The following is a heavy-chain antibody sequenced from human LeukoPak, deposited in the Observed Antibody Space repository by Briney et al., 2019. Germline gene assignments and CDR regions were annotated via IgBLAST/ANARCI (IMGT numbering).Heavy chain of an antibody. CDR3: ARDGYYGSGSYYNGVFDY. J-gene: IGHJ4*02. Sequence: GGSLRLSCAASGFTFSSYEMNWVRQAPGKGLEWVSYISSSGSTIYYADSVKGRFTISRDNAKNSLYLQVNSLRAEDTAVCYCARDGYYGSGSYYNGVFDYWGQGTLVTVSS. CDR1: GFTFSSYE. D-gene: IGHD3-10*01. CDR2: ISSSGSTI. V-gene: IGHV3-48*03.